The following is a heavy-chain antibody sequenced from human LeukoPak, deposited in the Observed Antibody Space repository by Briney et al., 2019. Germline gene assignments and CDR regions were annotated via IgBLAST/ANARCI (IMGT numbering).Heavy chain of an antibody. CDR1: GGSISSYY. Sequence: PSETLSLTCTVSGGSISSYYWSWIRQPPGKGLEWIGYIYYSGSTNYNPSLKSRVTISVDTPKNQFSLKLSSVTAADTAVYYCARSPSGYSDYWGQGTLVTVSS. CDR2: IYYSGST. D-gene: IGHD3-3*01. V-gene: IGHV4-59*01. J-gene: IGHJ4*02. CDR3: ARSPSGYSDY.